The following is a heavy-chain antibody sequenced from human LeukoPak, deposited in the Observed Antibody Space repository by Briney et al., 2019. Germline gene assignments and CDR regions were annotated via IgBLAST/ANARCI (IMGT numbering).Heavy chain of an antibody. Sequence: ASETLSLTCAVYGGSFSGYYWSWIRQPPGKGLEWIGEIKHSGSTNYNPSPKSQVTISVDTSKNQFSLKLSSVTAADTAVYYCAINSSGFSGWFDPWGQGTLVTVSS. D-gene: IGHD6-19*01. V-gene: IGHV4-34*01. CDR1: GGSFSGYY. J-gene: IGHJ5*02. CDR2: IKHSGST. CDR3: AINSSGFSGWFDP.